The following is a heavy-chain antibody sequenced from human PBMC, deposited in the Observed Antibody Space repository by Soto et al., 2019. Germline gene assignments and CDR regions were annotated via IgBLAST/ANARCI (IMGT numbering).Heavy chain of an antibody. CDR3: ASRGGPVAY. CDR2: ISYDGSNK. J-gene: IGHJ1*01. V-gene: IGHV3-30-3*01. CDR1: GFTYSSYA. Sequence: GGSLRLSRGASGFTYSSYAMHCVRQAPGKGLEWLAVISYDGSNKYYADSVKGRFTISRDNSKNTLYLQMNSLRAEDTAVYYCASRGGPVAYSGQRTLVTVSS. D-gene: IGHD3-16*01.